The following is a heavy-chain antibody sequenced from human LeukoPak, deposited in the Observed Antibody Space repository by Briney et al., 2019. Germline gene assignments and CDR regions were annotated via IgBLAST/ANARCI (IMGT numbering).Heavy chain of an antibody. D-gene: IGHD1-14*01. J-gene: IGHJ2*01. CDR3: ASGTFDGPLYGTYWYFHV. CDR1: GGSINNNY. CDR2: VYSNGNT. V-gene: IGHV4-59*01. Sequence: SETLSLTCTVSGGSINNNYWSWIRQPPGKGLEWIGYVYSNGNTNYNPSLKSRVIMSIETSKNQFSLKMPSVTAADTAVYYCASGTFDGPLYGTYWYFHVWGRGALVTVSS.